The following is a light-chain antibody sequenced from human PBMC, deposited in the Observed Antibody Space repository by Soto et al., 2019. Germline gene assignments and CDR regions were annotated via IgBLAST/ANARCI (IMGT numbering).Light chain of an antibody. Sequence: DIQMTQSPSSLSASVGDRVTITCRASERISNYLNWYQQKPGKAPKVLIHAASSLQSGVPSRFGGSGPGTYLPLTFSSLQSEVFATYFCKQFYVLPYTFGRETKLEF. J-gene: IGKJ2*01. CDR2: AAS. V-gene: IGKV1-39*01. CDR3: KQFYVLPYT. CDR1: ERISNY.